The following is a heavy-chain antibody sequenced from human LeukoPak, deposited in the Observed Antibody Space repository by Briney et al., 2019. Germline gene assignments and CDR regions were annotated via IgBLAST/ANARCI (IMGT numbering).Heavy chain of an antibody. Sequence: PGGSLRLSCAASGFSFSSYVMHWVRQAPGKGLEWVAGISKDGQSTYYADSVRGRFTISRDNSQNTLNLQMNNLRPDDTAFYHCAIEAGSSGFAGYFDYWGQGTLVTVSS. D-gene: IGHD3-22*01. CDR1: GFSFSSYV. CDR2: ISKDGQST. V-gene: IGHV3-30*04. J-gene: IGHJ4*02. CDR3: AIEAGSSGFAGYFDY.